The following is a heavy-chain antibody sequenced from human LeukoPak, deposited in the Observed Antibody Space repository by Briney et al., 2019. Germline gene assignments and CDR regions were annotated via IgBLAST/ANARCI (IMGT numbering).Heavy chain of an antibody. V-gene: IGHV4-34*01. CDR2: IKHSGST. J-gene: IGHJ4*02. CDR3: ARGWRHYGSGSYWGY. Sequence: SETLSLTCAVYGGSFSGYYWSWIRQPPGKGLEWIGEIKHSGSTNYNPSLKSRVTISVDTSKNQFSLKLSSVTAADTAVYYCARGWRHYGSGSYWGYWGQGTLVTVSS. CDR1: GGSFSGYY. D-gene: IGHD3-10*01.